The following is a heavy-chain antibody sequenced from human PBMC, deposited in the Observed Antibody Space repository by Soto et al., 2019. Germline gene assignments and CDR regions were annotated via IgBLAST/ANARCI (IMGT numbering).Heavy chain of an antibody. CDR3: SSDPIRDLRFLEWFYGMDV. CDR2: IKSKTDGGTT. Sequence: GGSLRLSCAASGFTFSNAWMSWVRQAPGKGLEWVGRIKSKTDGGTTDYAAPVKGRFTISRDDSKNTLYLQMNSLKTEDTEEYSGSSDPIRDLRFLEWFYGMDVWGQGTTVTVSS. J-gene: IGHJ6*02. CDR1: GFTFSNAW. D-gene: IGHD3-3*01. V-gene: IGHV3-15*01.